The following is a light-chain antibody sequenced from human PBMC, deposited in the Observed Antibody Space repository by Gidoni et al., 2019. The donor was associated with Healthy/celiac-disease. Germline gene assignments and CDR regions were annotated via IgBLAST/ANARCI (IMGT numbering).Light chain of an antibody. V-gene: IGLV3-1*01. Sequence: SYELTQPPSVSVSPGQTASITCSGAKLGDKYACWYQQKPGQSPVLVIYQDRKRPSGIPERFSGSNSGNTATLTISGTQAMDEADYYCQAWDSSTLVFGGGTKLTVL. CDR3: QAWDSSTLV. J-gene: IGLJ2*01. CDR1: KLGDKY. CDR2: QDR.